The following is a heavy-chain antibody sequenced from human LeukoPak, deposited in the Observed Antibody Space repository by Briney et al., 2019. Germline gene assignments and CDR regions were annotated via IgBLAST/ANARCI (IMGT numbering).Heavy chain of an antibody. D-gene: IGHD1-26*01. CDR3: VTEVSGSFPT. J-gene: IGHJ4*02. CDR2: ISGSDGNT. V-gene: IGHV3-23*01. Sequence: GGSLRLSCAASGFIFSNYAMTWVRQAPGKGLEWVSTISGSDGNTYYADSVKGRFTIFRDDSKNTLYLQMNSLRADDTAVYYCVTEVSGSFPTWGQGTLVTVSS. CDR1: GFIFSNYA.